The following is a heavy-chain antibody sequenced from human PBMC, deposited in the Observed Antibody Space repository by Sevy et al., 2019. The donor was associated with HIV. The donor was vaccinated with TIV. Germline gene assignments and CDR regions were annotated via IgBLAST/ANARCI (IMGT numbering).Heavy chain of an antibody. CDR3: ARDLSPVIVVVPAAMLDGGLDV. CDR1: GFTFSDYY. Sequence: GGSLRLSCAASGFTFSDYYMSWIRQAPGKGLEWVSYISSSGSTIYYADSVKGRFTISRDNAKNSLYLQMNSLRAEDTAVYYCARDLSPVIVVVPAAMLDGGLDVWGQGTTVTVSS. V-gene: IGHV3-11*01. D-gene: IGHD2-2*01. J-gene: IGHJ6*02. CDR2: ISSSGSTI.